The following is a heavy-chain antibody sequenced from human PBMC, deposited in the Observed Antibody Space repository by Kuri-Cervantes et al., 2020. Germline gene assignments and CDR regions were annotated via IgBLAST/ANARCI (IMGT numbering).Heavy chain of an antibody. V-gene: IGHV1-2*02. CDR2: INPNSGGT. J-gene: IGHJ5*02. D-gene: IGHD6-13*01. CDR1: GYTLTGYY. CDR3: ASQYSSSWGGWFDP. Sequence: ASVKVSCKASGYTLTGYYMHWVRQAPGQGLEWMGWINPNSGGTNYAQKFQGRVTMTRDTSISTAYMELSRLRSDDTAVYYCASQYSSSWGGWFDPWGQGTLVTVSS.